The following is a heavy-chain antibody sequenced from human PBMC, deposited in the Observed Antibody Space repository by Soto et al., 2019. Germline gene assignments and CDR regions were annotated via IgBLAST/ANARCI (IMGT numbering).Heavy chain of an antibody. CDR2: IYWDDDK. J-gene: IGHJ4*02. CDR1: GFSLSTTGVG. Sequence: QITLKESGPTLVKPTQTLTLTCTLSGFSLSTTGVGVGWIRQPPGKAPEWLALIYWDDDKRYSPSLSGRLTITKDTSKNQVVLTMTNMEPVDTATYYCANRHPGVEHDYDYWGQGTLVTVSS. V-gene: IGHV2-5*02. D-gene: IGHD4-17*01. CDR3: ANRHPGVEHDYDY.